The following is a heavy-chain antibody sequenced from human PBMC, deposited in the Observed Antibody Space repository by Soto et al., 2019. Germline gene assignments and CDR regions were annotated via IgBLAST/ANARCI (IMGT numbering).Heavy chain of an antibody. D-gene: IGHD6-19*01. Sequence: QLQLQESGPGLVKPSETLSLTCTVSSDSISSSSYYWGWIRQPPGGGLEWIGIIYYSGSTYYNPSLKSRGTISVDTSKNQFSLKLSSVTAADTAVYYCARRGYSSGSFDYWGQGSLVTVSS. CDR2: IYYSGST. J-gene: IGHJ4*02. CDR3: ARRGYSSGSFDY. CDR1: SDSISSSSYY. V-gene: IGHV4-39*01.